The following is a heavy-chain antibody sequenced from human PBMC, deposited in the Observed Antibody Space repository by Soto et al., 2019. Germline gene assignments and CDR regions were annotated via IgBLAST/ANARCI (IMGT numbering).Heavy chain of an antibody. CDR2: IDYSGST. Sequence: PSETLSLTCTVSGGSISSYYWSWIRQPPGKGLEWIGYIDYSGSTNYNPSLKSRVTISVDTSKNQFSLKLSSVTAADTAVYYCARFMTNYYMDVWGKGTTVTVSS. J-gene: IGHJ6*03. CDR3: ARFMTNYYMDV. V-gene: IGHV4-59*01. CDR1: GGSISSYY.